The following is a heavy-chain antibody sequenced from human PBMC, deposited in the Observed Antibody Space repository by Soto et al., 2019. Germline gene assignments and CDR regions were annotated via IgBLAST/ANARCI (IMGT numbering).Heavy chain of an antibody. J-gene: IGHJ4*02. CDR3: ARGSSYTSPDF. Sequence: SEALSLTCTVSGGSSSDYYWSWIRQPAGKGLEWIGRIYSSGRTNYSPSLKSRVTMSIDTSKSQVSLKLNSVTAADTAVYYCARGSSYTSPDFWGQGTLVTVSS. CDR2: IYSSGRT. CDR1: GGSSSDYY. D-gene: IGHD2-2*02. V-gene: IGHV4-4*07.